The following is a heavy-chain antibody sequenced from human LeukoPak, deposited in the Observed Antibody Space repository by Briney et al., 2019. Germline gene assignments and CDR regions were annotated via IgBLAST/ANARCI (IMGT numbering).Heavy chain of an antibody. CDR3: ARHFQAFTMFVVVLYHFDS. Sequence: PSETLSLTCTVSDGSISSTSYSCGWIRQSPGTGLEWIGSIYYSGNTYYNPSLKSRVTISVDTSKNQFSLKVTSVTVADTAIYYCARHFQAFTMFVVVLYHFDSWGLGTLVTVSS. CDR2: IYYSGNT. D-gene: IGHD3-3*01. CDR1: DGSISSTSYS. V-gene: IGHV4-39*01. J-gene: IGHJ4*02.